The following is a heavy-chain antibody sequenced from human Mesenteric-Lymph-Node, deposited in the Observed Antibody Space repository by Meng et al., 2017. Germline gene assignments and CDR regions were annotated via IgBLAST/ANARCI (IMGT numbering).Heavy chain of an antibody. CDR3: ARDPSYYDSSGYYYYYYGMDV. CDR2: IKQDGSEK. V-gene: IGHV3-7*01. CDR1: GFTFSSYW. D-gene: IGHD3-22*01. J-gene: IGHJ6*02. Sequence: GESLKISCAASGFTFSSYWMSWVRQAPGKGLEWVANIKQDGSEKYYVDSVKGRFTISRDNAKNSLYLQMNSLRAEDTAVYYCARDPSYYDSSGYYYYYYGMDVWGQGTTVIVSS.